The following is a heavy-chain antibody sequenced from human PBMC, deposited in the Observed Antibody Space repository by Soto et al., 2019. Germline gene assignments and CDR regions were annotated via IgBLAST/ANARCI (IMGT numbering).Heavy chain of an antibody. Sequence: GESLKISCADSGFTFSSYSMNWVRQAPGKGLEWVSSISAFSSPIFYADSVKGRYTISRDNAKNSLYLQMSSLRAEDTAVYYCVRGGRGYTRDDVFDIWGQGTMVTVSS. D-gene: IGHD2-2*02. CDR1: GFTFSSYS. J-gene: IGHJ3*02. CDR2: ISAFSSPI. CDR3: VRGGRGYTRDDVFDI. V-gene: IGHV3-21*06.